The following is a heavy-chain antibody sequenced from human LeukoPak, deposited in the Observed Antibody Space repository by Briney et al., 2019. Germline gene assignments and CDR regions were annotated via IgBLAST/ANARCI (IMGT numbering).Heavy chain of an antibody. CDR2: MNTDGSNT. CDR3: ARGSGNSYFDY. D-gene: IGHD4-23*01. CDR1: GFTFSSYW. V-gene: IGHV3-74*01. J-gene: IGHJ4*02. Sequence: GGSLRLSCAASGFTFSSYWMHWVRQAPGKGLEWVLGMNTDGSNTRYADSVKGRFTISRDNAKNPVYLQMSSLRAEDTAVFYCARGSGNSYFDYWGLGTLVTVSS.